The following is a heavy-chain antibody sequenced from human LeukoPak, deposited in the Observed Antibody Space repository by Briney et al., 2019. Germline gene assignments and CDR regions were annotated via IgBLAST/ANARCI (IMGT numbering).Heavy chain of an antibody. CDR1: GFTFSSYA. CDR3: ADPGVGH. CDR2: ISYDGSNK. J-gene: IGHJ4*02. V-gene: IGHV3-30-3*01. Sequence: GGSLRLSCAASGFTFSSYAMHWVRQAPGKGLEWVAVISYDGSNKYYADSVKGRFTISRDNSKNTLYLQMNSLRAEDTAVYYCADPGVGHWGQGTLVTVSS. D-gene: IGHD1-26*01.